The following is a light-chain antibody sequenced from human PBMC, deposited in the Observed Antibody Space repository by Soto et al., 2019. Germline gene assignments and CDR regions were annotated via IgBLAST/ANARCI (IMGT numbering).Light chain of an antibody. V-gene: IGKV1-39*01. CDR1: QSISRH. CDR2: AAS. J-gene: IGKJ4*01. CDR3: QQSTSVPLT. Sequence: DIQMTQSPSSLSASLGDRVTITCRASQSISRHLNWYQQKPGKAPRLLIYAASSLQSGVPSRFSGSGSGTDFILTITSLQPEDSATYYCQQSTSVPLTFGGGTKGEIK.